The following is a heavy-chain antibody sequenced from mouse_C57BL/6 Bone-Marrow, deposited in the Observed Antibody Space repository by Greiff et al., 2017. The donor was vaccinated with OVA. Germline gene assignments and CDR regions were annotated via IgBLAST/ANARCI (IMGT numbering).Heavy chain of an antibody. D-gene: IGHD1-1*01. CDR3: AILKDYGSSYTFDY. V-gene: IGHV1-64*01. J-gene: IGHJ2*01. Sequence: QVQLQQPGAELVKPGASVKLSCKASGYTFTSYWMHWVKQRPGQGLEWIGMIHPNSGSTNYNEKFKSKATLTVDKSPSTAYMQLSSLTSEDSSVYYCAILKDYGSSYTFDYWGQGTTLTVSS. CDR1: GYTFTSYW. CDR2: IHPNSGST.